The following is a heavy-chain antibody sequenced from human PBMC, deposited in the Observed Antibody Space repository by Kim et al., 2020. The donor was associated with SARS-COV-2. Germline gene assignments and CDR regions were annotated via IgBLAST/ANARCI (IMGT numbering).Heavy chain of an antibody. Sequence: GGSLRLSCAASGLIFSNYAMSWVRQAPGKGLEWVSCISGSGGSTYYSASVKGRFTISRDNSKNTLYLQMNSLRAEDTAVYFCSKGRGGGYDRDFDYWGQG. CDR1: GLIFSNYA. CDR2: ISGSGGST. J-gene: IGHJ4*02. D-gene: IGHD5-12*01. CDR3: SKGRGGGYDRDFDY. V-gene: IGHV3-23*01.